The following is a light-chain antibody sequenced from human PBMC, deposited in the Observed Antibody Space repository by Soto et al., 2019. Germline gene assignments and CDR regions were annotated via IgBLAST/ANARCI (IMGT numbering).Light chain of an antibody. Sequence: DIMLTQSPATLSLSLGERATLSCRASQSVSSYLAWYQQKPGQAPRLLIYDVSNRATGIPARFSGSGSGTDFTLTISSLEPEDFAVYYCQQRFTFGQGTRLEIK. V-gene: IGKV3-11*01. J-gene: IGKJ5*01. CDR3: QQRFT. CDR1: QSVSSY. CDR2: DVS.